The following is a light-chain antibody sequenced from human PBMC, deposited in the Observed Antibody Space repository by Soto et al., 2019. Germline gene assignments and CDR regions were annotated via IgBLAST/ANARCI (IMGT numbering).Light chain of an antibody. V-gene: IGKV3-20*01. CDR3: QQYVTTPRT. J-gene: IGKJ1*01. CDR2: GTS. Sequence: EIVLTQSPGILSLSPGARATLSCRASQTVAYTSLAWYQQRPGQAPRLLSYGTSTRAPGPPDRFIGSGSGTAFTLPISRLEPEDFAVYYCQQYVTTPRTFGQGTKVE. CDR1: QTVAYTS.